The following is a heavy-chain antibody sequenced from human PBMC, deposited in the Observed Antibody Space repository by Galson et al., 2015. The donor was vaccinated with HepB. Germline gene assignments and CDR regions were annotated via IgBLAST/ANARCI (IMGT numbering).Heavy chain of an antibody. Sequence: SLRLSCAASGFTFSSYAMHWVRQAPGKGLEYVSAISSNGGSTYYADSVKGRFTISRDNSKNTLYLQMSSLRAEDTAVYYCPYDSSGYKYGMDVWGQGTTVTVSS. D-gene: IGHD3-22*01. CDR3: PYDSSGYKYGMDV. V-gene: IGHV3-64D*06. CDR1: GFTFSSYA. CDR2: ISSNGGST. J-gene: IGHJ6*02.